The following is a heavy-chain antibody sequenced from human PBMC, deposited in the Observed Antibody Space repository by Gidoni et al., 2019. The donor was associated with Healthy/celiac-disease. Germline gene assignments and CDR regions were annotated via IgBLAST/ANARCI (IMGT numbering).Heavy chain of an antibody. V-gene: IGHV1-18*04. J-gene: IGHJ4*02. CDR3: ACDDSTIGFDY. D-gene: IGHD3-22*01. CDR1: GYTFTSYG. CDR2: ISAYNGNT. Sequence: QAQLVQSGAEVKKPGASVKVSCTASGYTFTSYGISRVRQAPGQGLGWMGWISAYNGNTIYAQKLQGRVTMTTETSTSTAYMKLRSLRSDDTAVCYCACDDSTIGFDYWGQGTLVTVSS.